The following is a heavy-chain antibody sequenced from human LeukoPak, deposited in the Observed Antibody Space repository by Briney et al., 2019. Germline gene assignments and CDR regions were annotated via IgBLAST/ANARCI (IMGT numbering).Heavy chain of an antibody. D-gene: IGHD3-22*01. CDR1: GYTFTSYD. Sequence: ASVKVSCKPSGYTFTSYDINWVRQGTGQGLEWMGWMNPNSGNTVYAQRFQGRVTMTRNTSISTAYMDLSSLRSEDTAVLYCARGYHDSSGYHFDYWGQGTLVTVSS. CDR2: MNPNSGNT. CDR3: ARGYHDSSGYHFDY. V-gene: IGHV1-8*01. J-gene: IGHJ4*02.